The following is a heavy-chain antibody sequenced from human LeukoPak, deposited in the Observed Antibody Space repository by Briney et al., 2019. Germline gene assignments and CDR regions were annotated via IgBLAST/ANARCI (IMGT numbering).Heavy chain of an antibody. CDR3: ARGSAAIYFQH. Sequence: PSETLSLTCTVSGGSISSYYWSWIRQPPGKGLEWIGCIYYSGSTNYNPSLKSRVTISVDTSKNQFSLKLSSVTAADTAVYYCARGSAAIYFQHWGQGTLVTVSS. CDR1: GGSISSYY. V-gene: IGHV4-59*01. J-gene: IGHJ1*01. CDR2: IYYSGST.